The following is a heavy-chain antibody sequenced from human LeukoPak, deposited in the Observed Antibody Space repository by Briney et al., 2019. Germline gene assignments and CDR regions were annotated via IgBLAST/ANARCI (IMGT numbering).Heavy chain of an antibody. D-gene: IGHD3-9*01. J-gene: IGHJ4*02. CDR3: ASPKPRRYFDRQMGTRFDY. CDR1: GYTFTSYG. V-gene: IGHV1-18*01. CDR2: ISAYNGNT. Sequence: ASVKVSCKASGYTFTSYGISWVRQAPGQGLEWMGWISAYNGNTNYAQKFQGRVTITADESTSTAYMELSSLRSEDTAVYYCASPKPRRYFDRQMGTRFDYWGQGTLVTVSS.